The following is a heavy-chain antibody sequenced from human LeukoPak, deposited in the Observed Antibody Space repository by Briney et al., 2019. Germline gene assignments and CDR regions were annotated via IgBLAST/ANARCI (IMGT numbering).Heavy chain of an antibody. D-gene: IGHD3-22*01. CDR2: ISWNSGSI. Sequence: PGGSLRLSRAASGFTFDDYAMHWVRQAPGKGLEWVSGISWNSGSIGYADSVKGRFTISRDNAKNSLYLQMNSLRAEDMALYYCAKAFTAYYYDSSGYYDWGQGTLVTVSS. CDR3: AKAFTAYYYDSSGYYD. CDR1: GFTFDDYA. V-gene: IGHV3-9*03. J-gene: IGHJ4*02.